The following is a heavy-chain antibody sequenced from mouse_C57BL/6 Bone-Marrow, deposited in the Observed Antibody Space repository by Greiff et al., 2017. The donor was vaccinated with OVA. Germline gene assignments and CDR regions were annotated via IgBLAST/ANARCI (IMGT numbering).Heavy chain of an antibody. V-gene: IGHV1-4*01. J-gene: IGHJ3*01. CDR1: GYTFTSYT. Sequence: VQLQQSGAELARPGASVKMSCKASGYTFTSYTMHWVKQRPGQGLEWIGYINPSSGYTKYNQRFKDKATLTADKSSSTAYMQLSSLTSEDSAVYYCARGDPRFAYWGQGTLVTVSA. CDR2: INPSSGYT. CDR3: ARGDPRFAY.